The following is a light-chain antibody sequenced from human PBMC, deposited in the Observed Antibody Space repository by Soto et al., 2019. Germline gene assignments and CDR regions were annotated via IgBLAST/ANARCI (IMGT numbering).Light chain of an antibody. CDR1: QSISSY. CDR2: AAS. J-gene: IGKJ2*01. CDR3: QQTFSAPVT. V-gene: IGKV1-39*01. Sequence: DIQMTQSPSSLSASVGDRVTITCRASQSISSYLNWYQQKPGEAPKILIYAASTLQSGVPSRFSGRGSGPDFSLTISSLQPEDVATYYCQQTFSAPVTVGQGTRLEIK.